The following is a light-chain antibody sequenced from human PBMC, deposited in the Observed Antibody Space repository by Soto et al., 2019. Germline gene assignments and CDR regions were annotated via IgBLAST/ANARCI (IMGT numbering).Light chain of an antibody. CDR1: SSDVGNYNL. J-gene: IGLJ3*02. CDR2: EGT. V-gene: IGLV2-23*01. CDR3: CSYADTTTGV. Sequence: QSVLTQPASVSGSPGQSITISCTGTSSDVGNYNLVSWYQQHPGKAPKLMIYEGTKRPSGVSNRFSGSRSGDTASLTISGLQAEDEADYYCCSYADTTTGVFGGGTKLTVL.